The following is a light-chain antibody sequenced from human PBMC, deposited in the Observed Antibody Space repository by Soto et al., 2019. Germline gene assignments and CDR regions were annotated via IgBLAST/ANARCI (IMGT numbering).Light chain of an antibody. Sequence: DIQMTQSPSTLSASVGDRVTITCRASPTINNWLAWYQQKPGKAPELLIYDVSTLKSGVPSRFSGSGSGTEFTLTISSLQPDDFATYYCQQYNSYRTFGQGTKVDIK. J-gene: IGKJ1*01. V-gene: IGKV1-5*01. CDR2: DVS. CDR1: PTINNW. CDR3: QQYNSYRT.